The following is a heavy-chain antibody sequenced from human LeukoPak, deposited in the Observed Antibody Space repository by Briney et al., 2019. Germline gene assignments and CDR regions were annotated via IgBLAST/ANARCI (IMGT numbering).Heavy chain of an antibody. CDR2: IYYTGST. D-gene: IGHD4-17*01. J-gene: IGHJ4*02. Sequence: PSETLSLTCTVSGGSVGSSSYYWTWIRQPPGKGLEWIGYIYYTGSTNYNPSLESRVTISVDTSKNQFSLKLSSVTAADTAVYYCARGGDYRFDYWGQGTLVTVSS. CDR3: ARGGDYRFDY. CDR1: GGSVGSSSYY. V-gene: IGHV4-61*01.